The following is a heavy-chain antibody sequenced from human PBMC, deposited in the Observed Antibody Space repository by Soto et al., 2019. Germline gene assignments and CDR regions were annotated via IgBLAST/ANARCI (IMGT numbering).Heavy chain of an antibody. CDR3: ARYLFGVVPGGHYGMDV. CDR1: GYTFTSYA. J-gene: IGHJ6*02. D-gene: IGHD3-3*01. V-gene: IGHV1-3*01. CDR2: INAGNGNT. Sequence: GASVKVSCKASGYTFTSYAMHWVRQAPGQRLEWMGWINAGNGNTKYSQKFQGRVTITRDTSASTAYMELSSLRSEDTAVYYCARYLFGVVPGGHYGMDVWGQGSTVTVSS.